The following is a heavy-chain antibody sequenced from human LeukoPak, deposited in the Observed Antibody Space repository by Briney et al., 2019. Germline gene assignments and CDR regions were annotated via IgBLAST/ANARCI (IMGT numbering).Heavy chain of an antibody. J-gene: IGHJ5*02. CDR1: GYTFTSYD. V-gene: IGHV1-8*01. CDR3: ARGGTAMVTKRSLNNWFDP. CDR2: MNPNSGNT. Sequence: ASVKVSCTASGYTFTSYDINWVRQAPGQGLEWMGWMNPNSGNTGYAQKFQGRVTMTRNTSISTAYMELSSLRSEDTAVYYCARGGTAMVTKRSLNNWFDPWGQGTLVTVSS. D-gene: IGHD5-18*01.